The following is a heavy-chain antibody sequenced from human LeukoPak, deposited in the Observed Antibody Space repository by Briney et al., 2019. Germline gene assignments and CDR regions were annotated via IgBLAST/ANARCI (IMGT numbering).Heavy chain of an antibody. CDR2: INWNGDSA. CDR1: GFNLDDYG. D-gene: IGHD3-10*01. J-gene: IGHJ6*03. CDR3: AKAGRGGAITMVRGVKGDYYYMDV. Sequence: PGGSLRLSCAASGFNLDDYGMIWVRQAPGKGLEWVSGINWNGDSADYADSVKGRFTISRDNAKNTLYLEMSSLRPEDTAVYYCAKAGRGGAITMVRGVKGDYYYMDVWGKGTTVSISS. V-gene: IGHV3-20*04.